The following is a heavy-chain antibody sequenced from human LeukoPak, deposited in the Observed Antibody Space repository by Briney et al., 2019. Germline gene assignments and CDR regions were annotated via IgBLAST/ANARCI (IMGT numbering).Heavy chain of an antibody. Sequence: GGSLRLSCAASGFTFSRYGMHWVRQAPGKGLEWVAAIWYDGSNKCYADSVKGRFTVSRDNSKNTLYLQVNSLRAEDTAVYYCARDGVCSSTSCHLDYWGQGTLVTVSS. CDR1: GFTFSRYG. J-gene: IGHJ4*02. CDR2: IWYDGSNK. V-gene: IGHV3-33*01. D-gene: IGHD2-2*01. CDR3: ARDGVCSSTSCHLDY.